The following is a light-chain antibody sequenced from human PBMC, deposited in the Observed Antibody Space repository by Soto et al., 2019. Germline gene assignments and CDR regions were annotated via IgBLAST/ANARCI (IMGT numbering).Light chain of an antibody. CDR3: QQYGSSRT. CDR1: QSVSSSY. Sequence: EIVLTQSPGTLSLSPGERATLSCRASQSVSSSYLAWYQQKAGQAPRLLIYGASSRATGIPDRFSGSGSGTDFTLTISRLEPEDFAVYYCQQYGSSRTFGHGNTVELK. CDR2: GAS. J-gene: IGKJ1*01. V-gene: IGKV3-20*01.